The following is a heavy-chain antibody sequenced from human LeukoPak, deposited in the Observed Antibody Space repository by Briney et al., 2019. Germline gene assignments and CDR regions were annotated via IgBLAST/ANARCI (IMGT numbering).Heavy chain of an antibody. CDR2: INPNSGGT. V-gene: IGHV1-2*02. J-gene: IGHJ5*02. CDR1: GYTFTGYY. Sequence: ASVKVSCKASGYTFTGYYMHWVRQAPGQGPEWMGWINPNSGGTNYAQKFQGRVTMTRDTSISTAYMELSRLRSDDTAVYYCARDDYGSGYNWFDPWGQGTLVTVSS. D-gene: IGHD3-10*01. CDR3: ARDDYGSGYNWFDP.